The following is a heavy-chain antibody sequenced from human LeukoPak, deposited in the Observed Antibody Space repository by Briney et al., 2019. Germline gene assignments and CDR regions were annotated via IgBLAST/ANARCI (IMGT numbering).Heavy chain of an antibody. D-gene: IGHD3-22*01. J-gene: IGHJ1*01. V-gene: IGHV3-23*01. Sequence: PGGSLRLSCAASGFTFNNYAMSWVRQAPGKGLEWVSAISGSGGTTYYADSVKGRFTISRDNAKNSLYLQMNSLRAEDTAVYYCATYSSLNRREFQYWGQGTLLTVSS. CDR3: ATYSSLNRREFQY. CDR1: GFTFNNYA. CDR2: ISGSGGTT.